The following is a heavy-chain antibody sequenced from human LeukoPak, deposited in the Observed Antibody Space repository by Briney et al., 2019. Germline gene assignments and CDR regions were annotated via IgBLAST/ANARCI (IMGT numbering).Heavy chain of an antibody. CDR2: VYHSGAE. D-gene: IGHD3-10*01. Sequence: SETLSLTCIVSDDAITSHFYWGWIRRSPGEGGTGLEWIASVYHSGAEYVNPSLKSRVTTSVDTSKSQFYLTLSSVTAADTAVYFCARASFASGSYYFDLWGPGTQITVSS. CDR3: ARASFASGSYYFDL. J-gene: IGHJ4*02. V-gene: IGHV4-38-2*02. CDR1: DDAITSHFY.